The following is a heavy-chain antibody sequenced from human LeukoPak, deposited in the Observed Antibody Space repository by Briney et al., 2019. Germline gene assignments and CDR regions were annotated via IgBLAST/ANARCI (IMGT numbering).Heavy chain of an antibody. CDR2: IGSSSSYI. CDR3: ARDVGSGSYSASDY. CDR1: GFTVSSNY. D-gene: IGHD3-10*01. J-gene: IGHJ4*02. V-gene: IGHV3-21*01. Sequence: PGGSLRLSCAASGFTVSSNYMSWVRQAPGKGLEWVSFIGSSSSYIYYADSVKGRFTISRDNAKNSLYLQMNSLRAEDTAVYYCARDVGSGSYSASDYWGQGTRVTVSS.